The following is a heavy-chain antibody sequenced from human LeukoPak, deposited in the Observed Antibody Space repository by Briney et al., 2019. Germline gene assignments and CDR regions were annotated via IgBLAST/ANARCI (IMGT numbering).Heavy chain of an antibody. CDR2: INPSGGST. D-gene: IGHD3-3*01. CDR1: GYTFTSYY. V-gene: IGHV1-46*01. CDR3: ARDRGITIFSPPQPPT. J-gene: IGHJ5*02. Sequence: EASVKVSCKASGYTFTSYYMHWVRQAPGQGLEWMGIINPSGGSTSYAQKFQGRVTMTRDTSTSTVYMELSSLRSEDTAVYYCARDRGITIFSPPQPPTWGQGTLVTVSS.